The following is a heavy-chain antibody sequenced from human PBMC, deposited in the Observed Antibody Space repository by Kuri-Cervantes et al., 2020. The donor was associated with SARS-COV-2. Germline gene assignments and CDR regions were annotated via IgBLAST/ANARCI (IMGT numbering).Heavy chain of an antibody. CDR2: VYHGGGT. V-gene: IGHV4-38-2*02. CDR3: ARDRRGVTTGQYYYYYYYMDV. D-gene: IGHD4-17*01. CDR1: GYSISSGYY. Sequence: SETLSLTCTVSGYSISSGYYWGWIRQPPGKGLEWIGSVYHGGGTYYKPSLKSRVAISVDTSKNHFSLKLSSVTAADTAVYYCARDRRGVTTGQYYYYYYYMDVWGKGTTVTVSS. J-gene: IGHJ6*03.